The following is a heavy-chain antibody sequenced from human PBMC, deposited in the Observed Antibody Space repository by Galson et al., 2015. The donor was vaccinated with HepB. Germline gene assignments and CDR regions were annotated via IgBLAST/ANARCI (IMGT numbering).Heavy chain of an antibody. J-gene: IGHJ4*02. CDR3: WGGAYVEDY. Sequence: SLRLSCAASGFTVSSNYMSWVRQAPGKGLECVSVIYSGGSTYYADSVKGRFTISRDSSKNTLYLQMNGLRAEDTAVYYCWGGAYVEDYWGQGTLVTVSS. D-gene: IGHD5-12*01. V-gene: IGHV3-53*01. CDR1: GFTVSSNY. CDR2: IYSGGST.